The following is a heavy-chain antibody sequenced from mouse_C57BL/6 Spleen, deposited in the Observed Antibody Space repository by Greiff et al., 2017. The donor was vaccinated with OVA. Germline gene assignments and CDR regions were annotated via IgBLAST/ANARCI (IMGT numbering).Heavy chain of an antibody. Sequence: QVHVKQPGAELVKPGASVKLSCKASGYTFTSYWMQWVKQRPGQGLEWIGEIDPSDSYTNYNQKFKGKATLTVDTSSSTAYMQLSSLTSEDSAVYYCARSTGYSKEYYAMDYWGQGTSVTVSS. CDR1: GYTFTSYW. V-gene: IGHV1-50*01. J-gene: IGHJ4*01. D-gene: IGHD2-5*01. CDR3: ARSTGYSKEYYAMDY. CDR2: IDPSDSYT.